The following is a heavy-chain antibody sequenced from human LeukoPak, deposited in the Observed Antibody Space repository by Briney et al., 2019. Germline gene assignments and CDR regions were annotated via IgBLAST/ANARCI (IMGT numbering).Heavy chain of an antibody. Sequence: ASVKVSCKASGGTFSSYAMTWVRRAPGQGLEWMGGIIPIFGTANYAQKFQGRVTITTDESTNTAFMELSSLRSEDTAVYYCARGEITMLRGTPTNWFDPWGQGTLVTVSS. CDR1: GGTFSSYA. D-gene: IGHD3-10*01. J-gene: IGHJ5*02. CDR2: IIPIFGTA. V-gene: IGHV1-69*05. CDR3: ARGEITMLRGTPTNWFDP.